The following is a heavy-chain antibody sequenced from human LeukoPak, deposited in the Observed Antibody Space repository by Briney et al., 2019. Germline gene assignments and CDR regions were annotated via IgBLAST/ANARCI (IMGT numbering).Heavy chain of an antibody. V-gene: IGHV1-2*02. Sequence: ASVKVSCKASGYTFTGYYMHWVRQAPGQGLEWMGWINPNSGGTKYAQKLQNRVTMTRDTSITTAYMELSRLRSDDTAVYYCARVFDTYYMDVWGIGTTVTVSS. CDR1: GYTFTGYY. CDR2: INPNSGGT. J-gene: IGHJ6*03. CDR3: ARVFDTYYMDV.